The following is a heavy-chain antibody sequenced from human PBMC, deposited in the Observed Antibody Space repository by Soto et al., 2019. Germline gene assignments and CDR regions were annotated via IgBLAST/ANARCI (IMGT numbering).Heavy chain of an antibody. CDR1: GSTFTGYY. CDR3: ARERRITIFGVVTPPIE. Sequence: ASVKLSCKPSGSTFTGYYMHWVRQAPGQGLEWMGWINPNSGGTNYAQKFQGRVTMTRDTSISTAYMELSRLRSDDTAVYYCARERRITIFGVVTPPIEWGQGTLVTVSS. CDR2: INPNSGGT. J-gene: IGHJ4*02. D-gene: IGHD3-3*01. V-gene: IGHV1-2*02.